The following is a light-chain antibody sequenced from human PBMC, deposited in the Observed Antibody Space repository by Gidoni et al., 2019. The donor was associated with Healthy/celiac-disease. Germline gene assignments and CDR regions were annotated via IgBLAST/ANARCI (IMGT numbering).Light chain of an antibody. CDR3: QQYNSWPPIT. J-gene: IGKJ5*01. V-gene: IGKV3-15*01. Sequence: EIVMTQSPATLSVSPGERATLSCRASQSVSSNSAWYQQKPGQAPRLLIYGASTRATGIPARFSGSRSETEFTLTISSLQSEDFAVYYCQQYNSWPPITFGQGTRLEIK. CDR2: GAS. CDR1: QSVSSN.